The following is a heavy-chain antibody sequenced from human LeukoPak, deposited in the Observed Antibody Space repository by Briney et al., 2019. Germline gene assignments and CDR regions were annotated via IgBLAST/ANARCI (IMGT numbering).Heavy chain of an antibody. CDR1: GFTFSSSA. J-gene: IGHJ4*02. CDR3: ARVGYTSGWYRN. CDR2: ISASGGST. Sequence: PGGSLRLSCAASGFTFSSSAMSWVRQVPGKGLEWVSGISASGGSTYYADSVRGRFTISRDNSKNTLYVQMNSPRDEDTAVYYCARVGYTSGWYRNWGQGTLVTVSS. D-gene: IGHD6-19*01. V-gene: IGHV3-23*01.